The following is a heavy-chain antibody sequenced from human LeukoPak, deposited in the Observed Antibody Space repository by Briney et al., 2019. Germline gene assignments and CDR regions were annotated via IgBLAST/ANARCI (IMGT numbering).Heavy chain of an antibody. D-gene: IGHD2-8*01. CDR2: ISDTGATT. Sequence: PGGSLRLSCAGSGFTFSSYAMSWVRQAPGKGLEWVSAISDTGATTYDADSVKGRFTISRDNSRSTLYLQMNSLRAEDTALYYCAKVTSIGRYCTNGVCSPFDYWGQGTLVTVSS. CDR3: AKVTSIGRYCTNGVCSPFDY. J-gene: IGHJ4*02. V-gene: IGHV3-23*01. CDR1: GFTFSSYA.